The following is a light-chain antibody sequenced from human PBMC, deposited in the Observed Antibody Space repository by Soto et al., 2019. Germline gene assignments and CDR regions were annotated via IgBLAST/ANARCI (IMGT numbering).Light chain of an antibody. CDR3: QQYYRPWT. J-gene: IGKJ1*01. CDR2: WAS. CDR1: QSGLYSSNNKKY. V-gene: IGKV4-1*01. Sequence: DIVMTQSPDSLAVSLGERATINCKSSQSGLYSSNNKKYLAWYQQKPGQPPKLLIYWASTRESGVPDRFSGSGSGTDFTLTISSLQAEDVAVYYCQQYYRPWTFGQGTKVEIK.